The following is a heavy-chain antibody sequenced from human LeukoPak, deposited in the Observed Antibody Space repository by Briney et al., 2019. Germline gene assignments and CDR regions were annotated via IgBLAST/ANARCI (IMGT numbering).Heavy chain of an antibody. Sequence: GGSLRLSCAASGFTFSSYAMSWVRQAPGKGLEWVSVISGNGGSTYYADSVKGRFSISRDNSKNTLYLQMNSLRAEDTAVYYCAKDGGLWVSAHWGDSWGRGTLVTVSS. V-gene: IGHV3-23*01. CDR3: AKDGGLWVSAHWGDS. CDR1: GFTFSSYA. J-gene: IGHJ4*02. D-gene: IGHD7-27*01. CDR2: ISGNGGST.